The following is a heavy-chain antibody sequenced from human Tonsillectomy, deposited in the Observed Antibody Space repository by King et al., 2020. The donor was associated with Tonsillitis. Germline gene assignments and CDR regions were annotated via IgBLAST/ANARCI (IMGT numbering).Heavy chain of an antibody. D-gene: IGHD1-26*01. Sequence: VQLVESGGGLVQPGGSLRLSCAASGFTFSSYWMHWVRQAPGKGLVWVSRINSDGSSTSYADSVKGRFTISRANAKNTLYLQRNSLRAEDTAVYYCARVGCIVGAAFDYWGQGTLVTVSA. CDR3: ARVGCIVGAAFDY. CDR1: GFTFSSYW. J-gene: IGHJ4*02. V-gene: IGHV3-74*01. CDR2: INSDGSST.